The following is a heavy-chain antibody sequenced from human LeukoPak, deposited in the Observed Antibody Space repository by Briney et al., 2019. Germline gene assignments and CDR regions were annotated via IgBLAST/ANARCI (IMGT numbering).Heavy chain of an antibody. CDR3: AKDLNSGWYY. CDR2: ISGSGGST. Sequence: GGSLRPSCAASGFTFSSYAMSWVRQAPGKGLEWVSAISGSGGSTCYADSVKGRFTISRDNSKNTLYLQMNSLRAEDTAVYYCAKDLNSGWYYGGQGTLVTVSS. CDR1: GFTFSSYA. D-gene: IGHD6-19*01. J-gene: IGHJ4*02. V-gene: IGHV3-23*01.